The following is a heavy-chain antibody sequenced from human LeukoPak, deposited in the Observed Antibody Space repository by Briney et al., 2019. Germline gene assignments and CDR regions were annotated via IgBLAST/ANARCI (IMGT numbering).Heavy chain of an antibody. Sequence: ASVTVSCKASGYTFTCYYMHWVRQAPGQGLEWMGIINPSGGSTSYAQKFQGRVTMTRDMSTSTDYMELSSLRSEDTAMYYCATGSPIDYSSSAWGQGTLVTVSS. CDR1: GYTFTCYY. CDR3: ATGSPIDYSSSA. V-gene: IGHV1-46*01. J-gene: IGHJ5*02. CDR2: INPSGGST. D-gene: IGHD6-13*01.